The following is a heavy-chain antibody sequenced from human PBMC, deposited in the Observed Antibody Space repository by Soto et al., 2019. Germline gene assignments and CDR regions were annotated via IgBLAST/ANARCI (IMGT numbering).Heavy chain of an antibody. Sequence: EVQLVESGGGLVQPGRSLRLSCAASGFTFDDYAMHWVRQAPGKGLEWVSGISWNSGSIGYADSVKGRFTISRDNAKNSPYLQMNSLRAEDTALYYCAKDGCSGGSCYDDYWGQGTLVTVSS. D-gene: IGHD2-15*01. CDR1: GFTFDDYA. CDR3: AKDGCSGGSCYDDY. V-gene: IGHV3-9*01. J-gene: IGHJ4*02. CDR2: ISWNSGSI.